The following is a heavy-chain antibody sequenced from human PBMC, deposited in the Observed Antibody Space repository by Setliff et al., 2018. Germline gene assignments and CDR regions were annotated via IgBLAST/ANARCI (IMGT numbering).Heavy chain of an antibody. V-gene: IGHV3-72*01. CDR3: TTDQVVVVDY. CDR2: IRNKDNSYTT. Sequence: GGSLRLSCAASGFTFSAHYMDWLRQAPGKGLEWVGRIRNKDNSYTTEYAASVKGRFTISRDDSKNSLYLQMNGLKTEDRAVYYCTTDQVVVVDYWGQGTLVTVSS. J-gene: IGHJ4*02. D-gene: IGHD3-22*01. CDR1: GFTFSAHY.